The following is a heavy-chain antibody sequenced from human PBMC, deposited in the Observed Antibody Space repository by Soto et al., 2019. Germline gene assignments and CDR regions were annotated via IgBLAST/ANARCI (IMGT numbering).Heavy chain of an antibody. D-gene: IGHD2-2*02. CDR2: IDPSDSYT. CDR1: GYSFTSXC. J-gene: IGHJ6*04. CDR3: ARLVCSSTSCYTGNDYXXGMDV. V-gene: IGHV5-10-1*01. Sequence: GESLKISXKXXGYSFTSXCFXWVRQMPGKGLEWMGRIDPSDSYTSYSPSFQGHVTISADKSISTAYLQWSSLKASDTAMYYCARLVCSSTSCYTGNDYXXGMDVXGXGTTVTVSS.